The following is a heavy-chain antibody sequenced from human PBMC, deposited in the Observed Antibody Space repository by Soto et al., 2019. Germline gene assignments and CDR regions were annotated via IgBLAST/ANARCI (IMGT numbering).Heavy chain of an antibody. CDR3: ARGRWLQLRDAEYFQH. V-gene: IGHV1-2*04. J-gene: IGHJ1*01. CDR2: INPNSGGT. CDR1: GYTFTGYY. Sequence: ASVKVSCKASGYTFTGYYMHWVRQAPGQGLEWMGWINPNSGGTNYAQKFQGWVTMTRDTSISTAYMELSRLRSDDTAVYYCARGRWLQLRDAEYFQHWGQGTLVPVSS. D-gene: IGHD5-12*01.